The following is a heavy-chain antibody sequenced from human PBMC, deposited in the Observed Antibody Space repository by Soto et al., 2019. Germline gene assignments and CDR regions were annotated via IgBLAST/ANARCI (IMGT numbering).Heavy chain of an antibody. V-gene: IGHV4-31*02. CDR3: ARGSFSSSSSWFDP. J-gene: IGHJ5*02. CDR1: GGSISSGGYY. CDR2: IYYSGRT. D-gene: IGHD6-6*01. Sequence: PSETLSLTCTVSGGSISSGGYYWSWIRQHPGKGRGWIGYIYYSGRTYYNPSLHSRVSIAVDTTENQFSLKLTSVTAADTSVYYCARGSFSSSSSWFDPWGRGTLVTVSS.